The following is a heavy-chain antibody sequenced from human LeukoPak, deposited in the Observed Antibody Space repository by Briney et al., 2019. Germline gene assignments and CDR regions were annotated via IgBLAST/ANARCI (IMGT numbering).Heavy chain of an antibody. CDR3: ARGFLRTPTAPGYRNSHYFDY. D-gene: IGHD1-14*01. J-gene: IGHJ4*02. Sequence: ASVKVSCKASGYTFTSYGLTWVRQAPGQGLEWVGWISTYNGSTNYAQNLQGRITMTTDTPTSTAYMELSSLRSEDTAVYYCARGFLRTPTAPGYRNSHYFDYWGQGTLVTVSS. CDR1: GYTFTSYG. CDR2: ISTYNGST. V-gene: IGHV1-18*01.